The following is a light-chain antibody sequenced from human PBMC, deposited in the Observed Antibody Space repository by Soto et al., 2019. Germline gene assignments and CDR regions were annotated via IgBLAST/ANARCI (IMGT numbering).Light chain of an antibody. V-gene: IGKV3-15*01. CDR1: QSISSN. CDR3: QQYNNWPRT. CDR2: DAA. Sequence: EIVKTQSPATLSVSPGERATLSCRASQSISSNLAWYQQKPGQAPRLLIYDAATRATGLPARFSGSGSGTEFTLTISSLQSEDFAIYYCQQYNNWPRTFGQGTKVDIK. J-gene: IGKJ1*01.